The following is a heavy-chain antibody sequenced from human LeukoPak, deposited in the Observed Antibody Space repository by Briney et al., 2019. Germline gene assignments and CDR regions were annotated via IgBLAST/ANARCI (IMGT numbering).Heavy chain of an antibody. D-gene: IGHD6-13*01. CDR3: VRVGAAAGYTIEYFQH. V-gene: IGHV4-34*01. J-gene: IGHJ1*01. CDR1: GGSFSGYY. Sequence: SETLSLTCAVYGGSFSGYYWSWIRQPPGKGLEWIGEINHSGSTNYNPSLKSRVTISVDTSKNQFSLKLSSVTAADTAMYYFVRVGAAAGYTIEYFQHWGQGTLVTVSS. CDR2: INHSGST.